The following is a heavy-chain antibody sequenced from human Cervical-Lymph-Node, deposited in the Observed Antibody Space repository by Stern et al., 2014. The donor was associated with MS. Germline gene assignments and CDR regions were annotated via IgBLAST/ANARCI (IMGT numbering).Heavy chain of an antibody. CDR1: GFTFSGYG. D-gene: IGHD6-13*01. J-gene: IGHJ4*02. CDR3: ARDDRTSWYGGMPH. CDR2: SWSDGTKE. Sequence: VQLAASGGGAVQPGRSLRLSCATSGFTFSGYGLYWVRQAPGKALEWVAISWSDGTKEDYADSVKGRFTISRDNSKNTLYLQMTSLRAEDTAVYYCARDDRTSWYGGMPHWGQGTLVTVSS. V-gene: IGHV3-33*01.